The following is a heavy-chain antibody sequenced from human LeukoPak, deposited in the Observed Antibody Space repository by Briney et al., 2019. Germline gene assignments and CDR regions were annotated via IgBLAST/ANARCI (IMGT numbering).Heavy chain of an antibody. J-gene: IGHJ4*02. Sequence: HAGGSLRLSCAASGFTFSDHYMDWVRQAPGKGLEWVGRSRTKAKRYTTEYAASVKGRFTVSRDDSKNLVYLQMNNLKTDDTAVYYCARIWSERGNSFDFWGQGTLVTVSS. CDR1: GFTFSDHY. D-gene: IGHD3-3*01. CDR2: SRTKAKRYTT. CDR3: ARIWSERGNSFDF. V-gene: IGHV3-72*01.